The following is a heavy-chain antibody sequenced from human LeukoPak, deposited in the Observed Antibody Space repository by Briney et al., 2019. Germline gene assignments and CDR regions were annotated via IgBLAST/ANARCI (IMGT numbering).Heavy chain of an antibody. CDR2: ISAYNGNT. J-gene: IGHJ6*03. CDR3: PRDPQFYANYYYYYMDV. Sequence: ASVKVSCKASGYTFTSYGISWVRQAPGQGLEWMGWISAYNGNTNYAQKLQGRVTMTTDTSTSTAYMELRSLRSDDTAVYYCPRDPQFYANYYYYYMDVWGKGTTVTVSS. V-gene: IGHV1-18*01. D-gene: IGHD3-16*01. CDR1: GYTFTSYG.